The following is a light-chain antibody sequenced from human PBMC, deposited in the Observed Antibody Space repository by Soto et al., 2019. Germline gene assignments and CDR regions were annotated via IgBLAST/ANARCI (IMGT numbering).Light chain of an antibody. CDR1: RGSVASNY. Sequence: NFMLTQPHSVSESPGKTVTISCTRSRGSVASNYVQWYQQRPGGSPTTVIYEDDQRPSGVPDRFSGSIDNASNSASLTISGLKPEDEADYYFQSYDNSKNCVFGRGTKLTVL. CDR2: EDD. V-gene: IGLV6-57*01. J-gene: IGLJ3*02. CDR3: QSYDNSKNCV.